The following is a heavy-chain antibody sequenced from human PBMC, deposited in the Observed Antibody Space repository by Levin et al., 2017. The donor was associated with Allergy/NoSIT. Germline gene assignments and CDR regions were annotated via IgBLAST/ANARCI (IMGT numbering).Heavy chain of an antibody. CDR3: ARSTWGYAFDI. V-gene: IGHV4-59*01. D-gene: IGHD3-16*01. J-gene: IGHJ3*02. Sequence: SETLSLTCTVSGGSCSGYYWTWIRQPPGKGLEWVGYVYYTGSTDYNPSLKSRVSISLDTSKNQFSLKLSFVTAADTAVYYCARSTWGYAFDIWDQGTMVTVSS. CDR2: VYYTGST. CDR1: GGSCSGYY.